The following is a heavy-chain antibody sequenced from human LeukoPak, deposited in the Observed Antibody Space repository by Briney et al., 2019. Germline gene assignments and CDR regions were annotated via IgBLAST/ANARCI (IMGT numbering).Heavy chain of an antibody. CDR2: IYPGDSDT. J-gene: IGHJ4*02. V-gene: IGHV5-51*01. CDR1: GYSFTSYW. D-gene: IGHD3-10*01. CDR3: ATYPTYYYGSGSYPRPYFDY. Sequence: GESLKISCKGSGYSFTSYWIGWVRQMPGKGLEWMGIIYPGDSDTRYSPSFQGQVTISADKSISTAYLQWSSLKASDTAMYYCATYPTYYYGSGSYPRPYFDYWGQGTLVTVSS.